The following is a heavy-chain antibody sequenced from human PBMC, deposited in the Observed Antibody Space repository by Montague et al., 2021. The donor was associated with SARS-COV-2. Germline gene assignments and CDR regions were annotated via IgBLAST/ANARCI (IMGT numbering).Heavy chain of an antibody. CDR3: ARGWGCTRFDY. V-gene: IGHV2-70*11. J-gene: IGHJ4*02. Sequence: PALVKPTQTPTLTCTFSGFSLSTSGMCVSWIRQPPGKALEWLARIDRDDDKYYSTSLKTRLTISKATSKNQVVLTMTNMDSADTATYYCARGWGCTRFDYWGQGTLVTVSS. D-gene: IGHD7-27*01. CDR1: GFSLSTSGMC. CDR2: IDRDDDK.